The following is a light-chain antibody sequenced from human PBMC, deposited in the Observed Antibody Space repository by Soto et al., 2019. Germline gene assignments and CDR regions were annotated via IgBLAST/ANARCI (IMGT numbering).Light chain of an antibody. CDR2: GAL. J-gene: IGKJ4*01. CDR3: QQYNKWLT. Sequence: EIVLTQSPGTLSLSPGERATLSCRASQLVVTSYLHWYQHKPGQAPRLLISGALTRATGIPDRFSGSGSGTDFTLTISRLEPEDCAVYYCQQYNKWLTFGGGTKVEIK. CDR1: QLVVTSY. V-gene: IGKV3-20*01.